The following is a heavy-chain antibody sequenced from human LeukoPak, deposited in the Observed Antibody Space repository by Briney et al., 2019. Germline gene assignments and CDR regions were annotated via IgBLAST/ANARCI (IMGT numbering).Heavy chain of an antibody. CDR2: INPRSRST. Sequence: EASVKVSCKTAGNTLSGLYIHWVRLAPGQGLEWMGIINPRSRSTSYAQKFQGRVTMTRDTSTGTVYMELSSLRSEDTAVYYCARGYYDNSGPDYWGQGTLVTVSS. J-gene: IGHJ4*02. CDR1: GNTLSGLY. CDR3: ARGYYDNSGPDY. V-gene: IGHV1-46*01. D-gene: IGHD3-22*01.